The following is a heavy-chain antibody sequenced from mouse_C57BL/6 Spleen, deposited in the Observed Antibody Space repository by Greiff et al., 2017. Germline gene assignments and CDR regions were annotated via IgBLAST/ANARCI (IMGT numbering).Heavy chain of an antibody. V-gene: IGHV1-85*01. Sequence: VQLQESGPELVKPGASVKLSCKASGYTFTSYDINWVKQRPGQGLEWIGWIYPRDGSTKYNEKFKGKATLTVDTSSSTAYMELHSLTSEDSAVYFCARPITTVEAWFAYWGQGTLVTVSA. J-gene: IGHJ3*01. D-gene: IGHD1-1*01. CDR2: IYPRDGST. CDR3: ARPITTVEAWFAY. CDR1: GYTFTSYD.